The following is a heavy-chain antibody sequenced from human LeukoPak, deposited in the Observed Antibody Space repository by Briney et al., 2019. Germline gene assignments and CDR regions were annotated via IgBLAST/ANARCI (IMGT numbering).Heavy chain of an antibody. D-gene: IGHD3-3*01. Sequence: PSQTLSLTCTVSGGSISSGGYYWSWIRQHPGKGLEWIGYIYYSGSTYHNPSLKSRVTISVDTSKNQFSLKLSSVTAADTAVYYCARGPITIFGPGIYNWFDPWGQGTLVTVSS. CDR2: IYYSGST. J-gene: IGHJ5*02. CDR3: ARGPITIFGPGIYNWFDP. V-gene: IGHV4-31*03. CDR1: GGSISSGGYY.